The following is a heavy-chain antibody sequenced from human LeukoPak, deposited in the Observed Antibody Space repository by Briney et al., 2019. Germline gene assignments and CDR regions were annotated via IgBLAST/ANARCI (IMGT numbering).Heavy chain of an antibody. CDR2: ISSASTHI. CDR3: ARDIDGYSYGLNYFAY. J-gene: IGHJ4*02. V-gene: IGHV3-21*01. Sequence: GGSLRLSCAASGFIFSNYNMNWVRQAPGKGLEWVSSISSASTHIYFADSVKGRFSVSRDNAKNSLYLQVSSLRAEDTGVYYCARDIDGYSYGLNYFAYWGQGTLVTVSS. D-gene: IGHD5-18*01. CDR1: GFIFSNYN.